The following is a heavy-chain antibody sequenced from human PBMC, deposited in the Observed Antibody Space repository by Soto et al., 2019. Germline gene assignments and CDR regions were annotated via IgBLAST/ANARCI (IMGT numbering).Heavy chain of an antibody. D-gene: IGHD3-10*01. V-gene: IGHV3-21*01. CDR1: GFTFSSYS. Sequence: RLSCAASGFTFSSYSMNWVRQAPGKGLEWVSSISRSSSYIYYADSVKGRFTISRDNAKNSLYLQMNSLRAEDTAVYYCARQRYYGSGNDYYYYGLDVWGQGTTVTVSS. J-gene: IGHJ6*02. CDR3: ARQRYYGSGNDYYYYGLDV. CDR2: ISRSSSYI.